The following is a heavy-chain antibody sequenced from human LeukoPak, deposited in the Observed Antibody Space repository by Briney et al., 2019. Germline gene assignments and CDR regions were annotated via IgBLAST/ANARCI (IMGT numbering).Heavy chain of an antibody. CDR2: IKPDGSST. V-gene: IGHV3-74*01. J-gene: IGHJ3*02. Sequence: PGGSLRLSCAASGFTFSSYWMHWVRQAPGKGLVWVSRIKPDGSSTSYADSVKGRFTISRDNAKNTLYLHMNSLRAEDTAVYYCARFYGGSALDNWGQGTMVTVSS. CDR1: GFTFSSYW. CDR3: ARFYGGSALDN. D-gene: IGHD3-16*01.